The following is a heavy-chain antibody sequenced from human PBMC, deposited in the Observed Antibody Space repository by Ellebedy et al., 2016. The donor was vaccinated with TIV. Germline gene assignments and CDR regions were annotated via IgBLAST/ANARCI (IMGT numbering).Heavy chain of an antibody. J-gene: IGHJ6*02. CDR3: ARDGSSSSSITDYYYYGMDV. V-gene: IGHV1-18*01. CDR2: ISAYNGNT. D-gene: IGHD6-6*01. CDR1: GYTFTSYG. Sequence: ASVKVSXKASGYTFTSYGISWVRQAPGQGLEWMGWISAYNGNTNYAQKLQGRVTMTTDTSTSTAYMELRSLRSDDTAVYYCARDGSSSSSITDYYYYGMDVWGQGTTVTVSS.